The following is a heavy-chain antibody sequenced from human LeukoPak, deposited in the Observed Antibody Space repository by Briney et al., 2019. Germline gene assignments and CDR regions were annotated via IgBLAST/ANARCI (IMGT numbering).Heavy chain of an antibody. J-gene: IGHJ4*02. Sequence: SETLSLTCTVSGGSISSYYWSWIRQPPGKGLEWIGYIYYSGSTNYNPSLKSRVTISVDTSKNQFSLKLSSVTAADTAVYYCAGGVNGYNFDYWGQGTLVTVSS. V-gene: IGHV4-59*01. CDR3: AGGVNGYNFDY. D-gene: IGHD3-16*01. CDR1: GGSISSYY. CDR2: IYYSGST.